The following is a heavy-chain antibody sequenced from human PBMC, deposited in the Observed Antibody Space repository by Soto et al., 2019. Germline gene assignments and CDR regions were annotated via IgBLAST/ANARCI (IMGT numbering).Heavy chain of an antibody. CDR2: VYYSGST. D-gene: IGHD5-18*01. CDR3: ASSPPAMVAPNI. CDR1: GGSVSSYS. V-gene: IGHV4-59*02. J-gene: IGHJ4*02. Sequence: LSLTCTVSGGSVSSYSWTWVRQPPGKGLEWIGYVYYSGSTHYNPSLKSRVTISLDTSKNQFSLKLTSVTAADTAMYFCASSPPAMVAPNIWGQGTLVTVS.